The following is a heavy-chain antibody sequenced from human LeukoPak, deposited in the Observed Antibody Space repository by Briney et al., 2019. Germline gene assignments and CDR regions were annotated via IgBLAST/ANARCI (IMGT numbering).Heavy chain of an antibody. CDR2: ISSSSSYT. Sequence: GGSLRLSCAASGFTFSDYYMSWIRQVPGKGLEWVSYISSSSSYTNYADSVKGRFTISRDNAKNSLYLQMTSLRAEDTAVYYCARVHSGYDSGYYFDYWGQGTLVTVSS. J-gene: IGHJ4*02. CDR1: GFTFSDYY. D-gene: IGHD5-12*01. CDR3: ARVHSGYDSGYYFDY. V-gene: IGHV3-11*06.